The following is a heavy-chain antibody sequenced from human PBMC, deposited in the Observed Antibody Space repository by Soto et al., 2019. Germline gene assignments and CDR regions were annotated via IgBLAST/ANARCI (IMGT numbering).Heavy chain of an antibody. Sequence: PGGSLRLSCAASGFTFSDYYMSWIRQTPGKGLEWISYISSSSSSIHYADSVRGRFTISRDNAKNSLFLQMNTLRAEDTAVYYCARDHSVSTPLYGIYVWGHGTTVTVSS. J-gene: IGHJ6*02. D-gene: IGHD2-15*01. V-gene: IGHV3-11*01. CDR1: GFTFSDYY. CDR2: ISSSSSSI. CDR3: ARDHSVSTPLYGIYV.